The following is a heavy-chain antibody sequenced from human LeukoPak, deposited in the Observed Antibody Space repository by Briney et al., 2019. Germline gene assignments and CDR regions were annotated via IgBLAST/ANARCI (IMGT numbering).Heavy chain of an antibody. V-gene: IGHV3-7*01. CDR1: GFIFSSYG. D-gene: IGHD2-15*01. J-gene: IGHJ4*02. Sequence: GGSLRLSCTASGFIFSSYGMHWVRQAPGKGLEWVAYIKKTGSETYYVDSVKGRFTITRDNTRNSLFLQMYGLRAEDTAVYFCAREDGYCSGGNCYSYFDSWGQGTLVTVSS. CDR2: IKKTGSET. CDR3: AREDGYCSGGNCYSYFDS.